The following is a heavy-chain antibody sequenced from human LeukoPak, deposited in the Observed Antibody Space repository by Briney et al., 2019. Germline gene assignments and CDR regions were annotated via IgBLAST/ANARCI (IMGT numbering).Heavy chain of an antibody. CDR3: ARKVSSGWDPFDY. V-gene: IGHV5-51*01. CDR1: GYSFTSYW. D-gene: IGHD6-19*01. J-gene: IGHJ4*02. CDR2: IYPGDSDT. Sequence: GESPKISCKGSGYSFTSYWIGWVRQMPGKGLEWMGIIYPGDSDTRYSPSFQGQVTISADKSISTALLQWSSLKASDTAMYYCARKVSSGWDPFDYWGQGTLVTVSS.